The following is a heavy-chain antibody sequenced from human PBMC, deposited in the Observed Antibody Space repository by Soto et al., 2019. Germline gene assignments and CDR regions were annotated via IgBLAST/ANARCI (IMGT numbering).Heavy chain of an antibody. CDR3: ARDPPVTGSSSTGFDP. Sequence: ASVKVSCKASGYTFTSYGISWVRQAPGQGLEWMGWISAYNGNTSYAQKLQGRVTMTTDTSTSTAYMELRSLRSDDTAVYYCARDPPVTGSSSTGFDPWGQGTLVTVSS. CDR1: GYTFTSYG. D-gene: IGHD6-6*01. J-gene: IGHJ5*02. V-gene: IGHV1-18*01. CDR2: ISAYNGNT.